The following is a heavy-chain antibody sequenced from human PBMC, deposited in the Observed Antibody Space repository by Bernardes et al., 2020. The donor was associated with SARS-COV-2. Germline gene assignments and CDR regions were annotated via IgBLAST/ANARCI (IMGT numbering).Heavy chain of an antibody. D-gene: IGHD6-19*01. CDR2: ISASGST. J-gene: IGHJ4*02. CDR3: ARDGRRSVPGTDYFDF. Sequence: SETLSLTCAVSDDAISSGSFYWSWIRQPAGKGLEWVGRISASGSTNYNPSLKSRVTMSVDTSKNQFSLKLTSVTAADTAVYYCARDGRRSVPGTDYFDFWGQGILVTVSS. CDR1: DDAISSGSFY. V-gene: IGHV4-61*02.